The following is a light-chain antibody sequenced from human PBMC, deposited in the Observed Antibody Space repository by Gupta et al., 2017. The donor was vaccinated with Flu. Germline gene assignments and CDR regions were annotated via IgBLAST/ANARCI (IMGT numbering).Light chain of an antibody. CDR3: QQDDSVPLT. Sequence: DIQMTQSPSSLSASLGDRVTITCQANQGIANYLNWFQQRPGEAPKLLIYDASYLETGVPSRFSGSASGTDFTFTISILHPEEIATYYCQQDDSVPLTFGQGTLLDIK. CDR1: QGIANY. V-gene: IGKV1-33*01. CDR2: DAS. J-gene: IGKJ5*01.